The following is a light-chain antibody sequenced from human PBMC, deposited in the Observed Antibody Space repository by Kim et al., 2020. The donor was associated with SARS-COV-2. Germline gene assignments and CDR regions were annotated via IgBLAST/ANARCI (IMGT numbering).Light chain of an antibody. CDR3: QNYNGFPWK. CDR1: QGISNY. CDR2: AAS. J-gene: IGKJ1*01. V-gene: IGKV1-27*01. Sequence: ASVGDRSTITCRASQGISNYLVWYQQKPGKVPKVLIYAASALQSGVPSRFSGSGSGTDFTLTISSLQPEDAATYYCQNYNGFPWKFGQGTKVDIK.